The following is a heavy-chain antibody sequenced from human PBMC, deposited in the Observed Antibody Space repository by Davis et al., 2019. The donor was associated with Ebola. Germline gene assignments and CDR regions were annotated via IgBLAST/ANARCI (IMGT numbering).Heavy chain of an antibody. Sequence: ASVKVSCKASGYTFTNYGITWVRQAPGQGLEWMGWINPHNGNTNYAQNVQGRVIMTSDTATTTAYMDLRSLKSDDTAVYYCARDLGDLGYQKPFDYWGQGTLVTVSS. CDR2: INPHNGNT. D-gene: IGHD2-15*01. J-gene: IGHJ4*02. CDR3: ARDLGDLGYQKPFDY. V-gene: IGHV1-18*04. CDR1: GYTFTNYG.